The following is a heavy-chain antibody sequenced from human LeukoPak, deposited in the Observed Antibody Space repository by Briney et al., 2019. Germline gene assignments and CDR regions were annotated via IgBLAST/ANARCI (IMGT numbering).Heavy chain of an antibody. CDR3: AKSSLLEWLSRQSWFDP. CDR2: ISSSGGST. D-gene: IGHD3-3*01. V-gene: IGHV3-23*01. J-gene: IGHJ5*02. CDR1: GFTFYNYA. Sequence: GESLRLSCAAYGFTFYNYAMSWVRQAPGKGPEWVSSISSSGGSTYYADSVKGRFTISRDNSKNTLYLQMNSLRAEDTAVFYCAKSSLLEWLSRQSWFDPWGQGTLVTVSP.